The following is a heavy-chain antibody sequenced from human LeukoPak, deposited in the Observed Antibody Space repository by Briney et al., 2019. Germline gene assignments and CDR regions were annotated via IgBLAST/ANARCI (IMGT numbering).Heavy chain of an antibody. CDR1: GGSISIYY. D-gene: IGHD3-22*01. V-gene: IGHV4-59*01. CDR2: IYYSGST. Sequence: SETLSLTCTVSGGSISIYYWSWIRQPPGKGLEWIGYIYYSGSTNYNPSLKSRVTISVDTSKNQFSLKLSSVTAADTAVYYCAIKSYYYDSSGLDAFDIWGQGTMVTVSS. J-gene: IGHJ3*02. CDR3: AIKSYYYDSSGLDAFDI.